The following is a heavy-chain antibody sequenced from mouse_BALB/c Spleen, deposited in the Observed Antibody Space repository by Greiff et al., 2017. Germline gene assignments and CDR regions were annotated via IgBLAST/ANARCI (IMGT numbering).Heavy chain of an antibody. D-gene: IGHD4-1*01. CDR1: GYTFTSYV. Sequence: VHVKQSGPELVKPGASVKMSCKASGYTFTSYVMHWVKQKPGQGLEWIGYINPYNDGTKYNEKFKGKATLTSDKSSSTAYMELSSLTSEDSAVYYCARKGDWEDYAMDYWGQGTSVTVSS. J-gene: IGHJ4*01. V-gene: IGHV1-14*01. CDR2: INPYNDGT. CDR3: ARKGDWEDYAMDY.